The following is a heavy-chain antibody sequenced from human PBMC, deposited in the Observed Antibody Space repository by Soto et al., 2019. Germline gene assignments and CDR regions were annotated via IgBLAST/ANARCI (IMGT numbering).Heavy chain of an antibody. CDR3: ARDDVRYCTIDVSYTQPLGY. J-gene: IGHJ4*02. CDR2: TSSYIGNT. V-gene: IGHV1-18*01. D-gene: IGHD2-8*01. CDR1: GYSFTSYG. Sequence: QVQLVQSGAEMAKPGASVKVSCKASGYSFTSYGISWVRQAPGQGLEWMGWTSSYIGNTKYAQKFHGRVTMTTDTSTSTAYMEVRSLRPHDTAVYYGARDDVRYCTIDVSYTQPLGYWGQGALVTDSS.